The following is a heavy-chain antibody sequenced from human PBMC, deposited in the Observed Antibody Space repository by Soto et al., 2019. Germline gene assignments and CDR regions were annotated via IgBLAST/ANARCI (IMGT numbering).Heavy chain of an antibody. V-gene: IGHV1-18*04. D-gene: IGHD3-22*01. CDR3: ARTYYYDSSGYYPFDY. J-gene: IGHJ4*02. CDR2: ISAYNGNT. Sequence: ASVKVSCKASGGTFSSYGISWVRQAPGQGLEWMGWISAYNGNTNYAQKLQGRVTMTTDTSTSTAYMELRSLRSDDTAVYYCARTYYYDSSGYYPFDYWGQGTLVTVS. CDR1: GGTFSSYG.